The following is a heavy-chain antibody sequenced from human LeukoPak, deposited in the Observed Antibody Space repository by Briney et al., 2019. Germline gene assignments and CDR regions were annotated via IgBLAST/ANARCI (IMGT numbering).Heavy chain of an antibody. J-gene: IGHJ4*02. CDR1: GFTFSSYW. Sequence: GGSLRLSCIASGFTFSSYWMSWARQAPGKGLEWVANINQDGSEKYYVDSVKGRFTISRDNAKNSLYLQMNSLRAEDTAVYYCARFRTWGDKAFDYWGQGTLVTVSS. CDR2: INQDGSEK. V-gene: IGHV3-7*01. CDR3: ARFRTWGDKAFDY. D-gene: IGHD2-21*02.